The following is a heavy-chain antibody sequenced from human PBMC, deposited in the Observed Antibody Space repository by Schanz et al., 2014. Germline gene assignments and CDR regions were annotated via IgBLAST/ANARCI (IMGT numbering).Heavy chain of an antibody. D-gene: IGHD5-12*01. CDR2: ISAYNGNT. Sequence: QVQLVQSGAEVKKPGASVKVSCTASGFNFNNYDINWVRQATGQGLEWMGWISAYNGNTKYPQKLQGRVTMTTDTSTSTAYMELSSLRSEDTAVYSCARGIGGYGANNYFDYWGQGTLXTVSS. CDR3: ARGIGGYGANNYFDY. J-gene: IGHJ4*02. V-gene: IGHV1-18*04. CDR1: GFNFNNYD.